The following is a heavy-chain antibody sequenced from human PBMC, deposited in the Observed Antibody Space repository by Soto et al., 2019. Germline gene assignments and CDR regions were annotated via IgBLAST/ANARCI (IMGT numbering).Heavy chain of an antibody. Sequence: QVTLKESGPVLVKPTEPLTLTCTVSGFSLSNATMSVSWIRQPPGKALEWLAHIFSNDAKSYSASLKSRLTNAKDTSKRQVVLTMTHIVPADTATYYCARIRGWGWLGPNEYWGHGTLVTVSS. CDR2: IFSNDAK. CDR3: ARIRGWGWLGPNEY. V-gene: IGHV2-26*01. CDR1: GFSLSNATMS. J-gene: IGHJ4*01. D-gene: IGHD3-10*01.